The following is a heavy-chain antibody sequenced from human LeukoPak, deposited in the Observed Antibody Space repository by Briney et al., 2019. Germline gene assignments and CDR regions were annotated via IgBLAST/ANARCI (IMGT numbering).Heavy chain of an antibody. Sequence: GGSLRLSCAASGFTFSNAWMSWVRQAPGKGLEWVSAISGSGGSTYYADSVKGRFTISRDNAKNSLYLQMNSLRAEDTAVYYCASAVWFGEWTFDYWGQGTLVTVSS. CDR1: GFTFSNAW. J-gene: IGHJ4*02. CDR2: ISGSGGST. V-gene: IGHV3-23*01. D-gene: IGHD3-10*01. CDR3: ASAVWFGEWTFDY.